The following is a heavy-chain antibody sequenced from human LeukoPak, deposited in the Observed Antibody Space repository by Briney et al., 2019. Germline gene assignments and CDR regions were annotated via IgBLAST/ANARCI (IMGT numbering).Heavy chain of an antibody. J-gene: IGHJ4*02. CDR1: GYSISSGYF. CDR3: ARAPIAATRLGFDY. CDR2: IYHSGST. V-gene: IGHV4-38-2*02. Sequence: PSETLSLTCTVSGYSISSGYFWGWIRQPPGKGLEWIGSIYHSGSTSYNPSLKSRLTISVDTSKNQSSLKLSSVTAADTAVYYCARAPIAATRLGFDYWGQGTLVTVSS. D-gene: IGHD6-13*01.